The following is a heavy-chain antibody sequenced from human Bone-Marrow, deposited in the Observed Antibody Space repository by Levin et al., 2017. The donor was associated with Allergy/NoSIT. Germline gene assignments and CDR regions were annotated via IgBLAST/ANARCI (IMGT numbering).Heavy chain of an antibody. Sequence: PGGSLRLSCAASAFTFSNYAMSWVRQAPGKGLEWVSALSGSGGTTYYADSVKGRFTISRDNSKNTLYLQMNTLRAEDTAVYYCARFYYDTTGYPSDAFDIWGQGTMVTVSS. CDR2: LSGSGGTT. J-gene: IGHJ3*02. V-gene: IGHV3-23*01. CDR1: AFTFSNYA. CDR3: ARFYYDTTGYPSDAFDI. D-gene: IGHD3-22*01.